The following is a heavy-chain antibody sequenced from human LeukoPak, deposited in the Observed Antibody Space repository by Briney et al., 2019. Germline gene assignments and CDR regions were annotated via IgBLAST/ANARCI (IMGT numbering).Heavy chain of an antibody. J-gene: IGHJ4*02. CDR2: ISPSSHYI. D-gene: IGHD3-22*01. Sequence: PGGSLRLSCAGSGFTFSNYSSNWVRQAPGKGLEWVSSISPSSHYIYYADSVKGRFTISRDNSKNTLYLQMNSLRAEDTAVYYCARGVTYYYDSSGYSHRFWGQGTLVTVSS. CDR1: GFTFSNYS. V-gene: IGHV3-21*01. CDR3: ARGVTYYYDSSGYSHRF.